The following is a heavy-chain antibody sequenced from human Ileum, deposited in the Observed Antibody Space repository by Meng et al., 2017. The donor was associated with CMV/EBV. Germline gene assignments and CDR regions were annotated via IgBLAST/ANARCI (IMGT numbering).Heavy chain of an antibody. CDR1: GFLFRDYP. D-gene: IGHD6-6*01. J-gene: IGHJ4*02. CDR3: ARDVSSIGDY. CDR2: VSPDGTFI. V-gene: IGHV3-74*03. Sequence: VLLVESEGALVWQVGSLRLSCFGSGFLFRDYPMHWVRQAPGEGLLWLSRVSPDGTFITYVDSVKGRFSVSRDNAKNTLYLQMNSLRVEDTAVYYCARDVSSIGDYWGQGTLVTVSS.